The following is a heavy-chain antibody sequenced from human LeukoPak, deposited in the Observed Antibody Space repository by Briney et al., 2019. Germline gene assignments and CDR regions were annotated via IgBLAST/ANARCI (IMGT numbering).Heavy chain of an antibody. V-gene: IGHV3-23*01. D-gene: IGHD3-22*01. Sequence: GGSLRLSCAASGFTFSSYAMSWARQAPGKGLEWVSTISGSGDGTYYADSVKGRFTIPRDNSKNTVYLQMNSLRADDTAVYYCAKDLDDSSGFYSYHHWGQGTLVTVSS. CDR3: AKDLDDSSGFYSYHH. CDR1: GFTFSSYA. J-gene: IGHJ1*01. CDR2: ISGSGDGT.